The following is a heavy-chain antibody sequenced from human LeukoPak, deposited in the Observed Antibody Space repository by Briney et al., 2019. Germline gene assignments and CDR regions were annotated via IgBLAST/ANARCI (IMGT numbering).Heavy chain of an antibody. CDR2: IYYSGSA. CDR3: ASTYRYCSGGSCSYYFDC. V-gene: IGHV4-59*11. D-gene: IGHD2-15*01. Sequence: SETLSLTCTVSGGSISSHYWSWIRQPPGKGLEWIGYIYYSGSANYNPSLKSRVTISGDTSKNQFSLKLSSVTAADSAVYYCASTYRYCSGGSCSYYFDCWGQGTLVTVSS. J-gene: IGHJ4*02. CDR1: GGSISSHY.